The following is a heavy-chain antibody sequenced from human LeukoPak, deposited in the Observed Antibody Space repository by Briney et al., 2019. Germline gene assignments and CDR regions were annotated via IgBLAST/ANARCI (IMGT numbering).Heavy chain of an antibody. V-gene: IGHV3-23*01. Sequence: GGSLRLSCAASGFTFSSYAMTWVRQAPGKGLEWVSAISGSGGSTYYADSVKGRFTISRDNSKNTLYLQMNSLRAEDTAVYSCAKGRAGGSYDYWGQGTLVTVSS. J-gene: IGHJ4*02. D-gene: IGHD1-26*01. CDR2: ISGSGGST. CDR3: AKGRAGGSYDY. CDR1: GFTFSSYA.